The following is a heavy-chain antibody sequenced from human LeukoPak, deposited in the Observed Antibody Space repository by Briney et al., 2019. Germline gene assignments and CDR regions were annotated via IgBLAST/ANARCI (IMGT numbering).Heavy chain of an antibody. Sequence: GGSLRLSCAASGFTFSSYSMNWVRQAPGKGLEWVSYISSSSSTIYYADSVKGRFTISRDNAKNSLYLQMNSLRAEGTAVYYCARVPLLRYSSDGMDVWGQGTTVTVSS. V-gene: IGHV3-48*04. CDR3: ARVPLLRYSSDGMDV. CDR2: ISSSSSTI. CDR1: GFTFSSYS. J-gene: IGHJ6*02. D-gene: IGHD3-9*01.